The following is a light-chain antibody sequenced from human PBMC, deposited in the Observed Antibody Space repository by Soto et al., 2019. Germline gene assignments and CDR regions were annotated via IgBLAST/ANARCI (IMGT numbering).Light chain of an antibody. CDR2: DAS. V-gene: IGKV1-5*01. CDR3: QQFAISTT. Sequence: IQMTQSPSTLSASVCDRVTITCRASHNIERWMAWYQQKPGKAPSLLIFDASTLHSGVPSRFSGSGSGTDFTLTISSLQPDDFATYYCQQFAISTTFGQGTKVDIK. CDR1: HNIERW. J-gene: IGKJ1*01.